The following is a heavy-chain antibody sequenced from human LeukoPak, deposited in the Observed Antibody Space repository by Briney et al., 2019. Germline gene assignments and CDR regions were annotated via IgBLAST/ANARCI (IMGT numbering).Heavy chain of an antibody. CDR1: GFIFSGYA. CDR2: IWHDGSKK. V-gene: IGHV3-33*01. CDR3: ARGPYDY. J-gene: IGHJ4*02. Sequence: GGSLRLSCAASGFIFSGYAMHWVRHPPGKGLEWVAVIWHDGSKKYYVDSVEGRFTISRDNSNNTLYLQLNSLRVEDTAVYYCARGPYDYWGQGTLVTVSS.